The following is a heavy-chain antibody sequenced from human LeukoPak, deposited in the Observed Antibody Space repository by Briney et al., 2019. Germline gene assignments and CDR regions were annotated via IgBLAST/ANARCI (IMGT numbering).Heavy chain of an antibody. CDR3: ARDYYYDSSDNYYYYMDV. CDR2: ISAYNGNT. D-gene: IGHD3-22*01. J-gene: IGHJ6*03. CDR1: GYTFTSYG. Sequence: GASVKVSCKASGYTFTSYGISWVRQAPGQGLEWMGWISAYNGNTNYAQKLQGRVTMTTDTSTSTAYMELRSLRSDDTAVYYCARDYYYDSSDNYYYYMDVWGKGTTVTISS. V-gene: IGHV1-18*01.